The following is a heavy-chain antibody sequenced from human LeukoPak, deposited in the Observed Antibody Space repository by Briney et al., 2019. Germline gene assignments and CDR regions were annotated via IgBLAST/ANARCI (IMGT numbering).Heavy chain of an antibody. Sequence: SETLSLTCTVSGYSISSGYYWGWIRQPPGKGLEWIGSIYHSGSTYYNPSLKSRVTISVDTSKNQFSLKLSSVTAADTAVYYCARDHGPPRYGDYLFDPWGQGTLVTVSS. D-gene: IGHD4-17*01. V-gene: IGHV4-38-2*02. CDR3: ARDHGPPRYGDYLFDP. CDR1: GYSISSGYY. J-gene: IGHJ5*02. CDR2: IYHSGST.